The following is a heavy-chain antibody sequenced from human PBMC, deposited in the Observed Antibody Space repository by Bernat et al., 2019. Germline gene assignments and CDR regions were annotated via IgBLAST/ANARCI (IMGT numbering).Heavy chain of an antibody. D-gene: IGHD2-15*01. CDR2: ISAYNGNT. Sequence: QVQLVQSGAEVKKPGASVKVSCKASGYTFTSYGISWVRQAPGQGLEWMGWISAYNGNTNYAQKLKGRVTMTTDTSTSTAYMELRGLRSDDTAVYYCARAYCSGGSCYQRRDWFDPWGQGTLVTVSS. V-gene: IGHV1-18*01. CDR3: ARAYCSGGSCYQRRDWFDP. CDR1: GYTFTSYG. J-gene: IGHJ5*02.